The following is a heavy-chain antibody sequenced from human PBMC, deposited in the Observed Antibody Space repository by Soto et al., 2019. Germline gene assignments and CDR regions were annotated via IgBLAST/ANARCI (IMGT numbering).Heavy chain of an antibody. CDR2: ISASGDGT. CDR3: AKEGVVVPTLGWFDA. V-gene: IGHV3-23*01. D-gene: IGHD2-2*01. J-gene: IGHJ5*02. Sequence: EVQMLESGGGLVQPGGSLRLSCAASGFTCNTYAMSWVRQAPGKGLEWVSGISASGDGTYYADSVKGRFTVSRDNSRNTLYLQMSNLRAEDTAIYYCAKEGVVVPTLGWFDAWGQGTLVTVSS. CDR1: GFTCNTYA.